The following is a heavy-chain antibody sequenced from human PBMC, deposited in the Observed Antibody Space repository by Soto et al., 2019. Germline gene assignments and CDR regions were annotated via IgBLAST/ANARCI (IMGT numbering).Heavy chain of an antibody. CDR1: GGSISSGGYY. D-gene: IGHD3-9*01. J-gene: IGHJ6*02. V-gene: IGHV4-31*03. CDR3: ARDAIISRGYYYYGMDV. CDR2: IYYSGST. Sequence: PSETLSLTCTVSGGSISSGGYYWSWIRQHPGKGLEWIGYIYYSGSTYYNPSLKSRVTISVDTSKNQFSLKLSSVTAADTAVYYCARDAIISRGYYYYGMDVWGQGTTVTVSS.